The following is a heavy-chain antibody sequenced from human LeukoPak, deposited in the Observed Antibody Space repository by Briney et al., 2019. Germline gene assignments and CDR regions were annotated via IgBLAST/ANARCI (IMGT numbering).Heavy chain of an antibody. CDR3: ARDPIVGGTD. V-gene: IGHV3-53*01. D-gene: IGHD1-26*01. Sequence: PGGSLRLSCAASGFTVSNNYMSWVRQAPGKGLEWVSLIDSGGNTYYADSVKGRVTISRDVSKNTLFLHMNDVRAEDTALYYCARDPIVGGTDWGQGTLVTVSS. CDR2: IDSGGNT. CDR1: GFTVSNNY. J-gene: IGHJ4*02.